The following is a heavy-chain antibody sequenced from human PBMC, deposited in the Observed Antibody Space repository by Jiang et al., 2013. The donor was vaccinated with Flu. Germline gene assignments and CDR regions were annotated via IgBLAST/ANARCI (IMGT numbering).Heavy chain of an antibody. J-gene: IGHJ4*02. CDR2: INAGNGNT. Sequence: GAEVKKPGASVKVSCKASGYTFTSYAMHWVRQAPGQRLGWMGWINAGNGNTKYSQKFQGRVTITRDTSASTAYMELSSLRSEDTAVYYCARGPYGGYVDYFDYWGQGTLVTVSS. CDR1: GYTFTSYA. V-gene: IGHV1-3*01. D-gene: IGHD5-12*01. CDR3: ARGPYGGYVDYFDY.